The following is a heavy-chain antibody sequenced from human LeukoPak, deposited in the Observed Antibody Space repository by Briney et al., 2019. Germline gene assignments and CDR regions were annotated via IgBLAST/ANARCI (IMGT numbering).Heavy chain of an antibody. V-gene: IGHV3-23*01. J-gene: IGHJ3*01. D-gene: IGHD2-21*01. CDR1: GFPFETNA. CDR2: IGNTET. Sequence: GGSLRLSCATSGFPFETNAMSWVRQAPGKGLEWVATIGNTETFYADSVTGRFTISRDNSKNTVNLQMNRLRVEDTAIYYCAKDWIQFNRVFDCFDSWGQGTMVTVSS. CDR3: AKDWIQFNRVFDCFDS.